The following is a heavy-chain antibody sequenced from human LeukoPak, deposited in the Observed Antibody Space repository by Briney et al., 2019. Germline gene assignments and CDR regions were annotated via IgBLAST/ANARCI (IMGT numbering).Heavy chain of an antibody. J-gene: IGHJ4*02. CDR1: GGSISSYY. Sequence: PSETLSLTCTVSGGSISSYYWSWIRQPPGKGLEWIGYISSSGSTNYNPSLKSRVTISVDTSKNQFSLKLSSVTAADTAVYFCARDLWGAAAGFFDYWGQGTLVTVSS. CDR3: ARDLWGAAAGFFDY. D-gene: IGHD6-13*01. V-gene: IGHV4-59*01. CDR2: ISSSGST.